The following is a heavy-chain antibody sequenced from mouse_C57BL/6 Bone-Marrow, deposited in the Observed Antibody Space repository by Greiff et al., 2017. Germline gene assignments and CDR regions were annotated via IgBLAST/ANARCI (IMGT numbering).Heavy chain of an antibody. V-gene: IGHV5-4*01. CDR3: ARDEGKAY. J-gene: IGHJ3*01. Sequence: EVNVVESGGGLVKPGGSLKLSCAASGFTFSSYAMSWVRQTPEKRLEWVATISDGGSYTYYPDNVKGRFTISRDNAKNNLYLQMSHLKSEDTAMYDCARDEGKAYWGQGTLVTVSA. CDR1: GFTFSSYA. CDR2: ISDGGSYT.